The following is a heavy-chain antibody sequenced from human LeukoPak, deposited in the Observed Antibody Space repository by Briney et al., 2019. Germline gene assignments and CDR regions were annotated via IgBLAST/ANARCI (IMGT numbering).Heavy chain of an antibody. V-gene: IGHV3-7*01. CDR3: ARWADVSGIYYIAS. CDR2: IRQDANVK. D-gene: IGHD3-10*01. J-gene: IGHJ4*02. CDR1: GFTFGNYW. Sequence: GGSLRLSCAASGFTFGNYWMTWVRQAPGKGLQWVASIRQDANVKYYVESVRGRFTISRDNAENSLYLQMNNLRDEDTAVYYCARWADVSGIYYIASWGQGSLVIVSS.